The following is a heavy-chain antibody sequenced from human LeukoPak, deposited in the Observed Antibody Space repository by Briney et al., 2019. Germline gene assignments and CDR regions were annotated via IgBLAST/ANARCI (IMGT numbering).Heavy chain of an antibody. J-gene: IGHJ4*02. V-gene: IGHV3-30*03. CDR1: GFTFNNYG. CDR2: ISNDGSKR. D-gene: IGHD4-17*01. CDR3: ARDWGRGDSKYLDF. Sequence: GGSLRLSCAASGFTFNNYGMHWVRQAPGKGLECVAHISNDGSKRYYAGSAKGRFTISRDNSRNTVFLEMNSLRGDDTAVYFCARDWGRGDSKYLDFWGQGILVTVSS.